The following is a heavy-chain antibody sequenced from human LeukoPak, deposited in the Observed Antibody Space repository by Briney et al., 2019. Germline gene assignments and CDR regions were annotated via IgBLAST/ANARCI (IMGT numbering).Heavy chain of an antibody. CDR3: TVGVDIDS. CDR2: IKRKTDGGTT. V-gene: IGHV3-15*01. J-gene: IGHJ4*02. Sequence: GGSLRLSCAASGFTFSNALMGWVRQGPGKGLEWVGHIKRKTDGGTTGCAPPVKDRFTISRDDSKNTLYLQMNSLKTEDTAVYYCTVGVDIDSWGQGTLVTVSS. D-gene: IGHD2-8*01. CDR1: GFTFSNAL.